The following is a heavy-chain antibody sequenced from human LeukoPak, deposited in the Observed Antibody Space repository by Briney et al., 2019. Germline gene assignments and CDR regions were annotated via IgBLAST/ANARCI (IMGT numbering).Heavy chain of an antibody. CDR1: GFTFSSYS. Sequence: PGGSLRLSCAASGFTFSSYSMNWVRQAPGKGLEWVSSISSSGSTIYYADSVKGRFTISRDNAKNSLYLQMNSLRAEDTAVYYCARERYYYGMDVWGQGTTVTVSS. CDR3: ARERYYYGMDV. V-gene: IGHV3-48*04. J-gene: IGHJ6*02. CDR2: ISSSGSTI.